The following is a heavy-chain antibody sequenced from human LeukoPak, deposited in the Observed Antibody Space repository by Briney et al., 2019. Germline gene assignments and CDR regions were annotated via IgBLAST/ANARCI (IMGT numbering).Heavy chain of an antibody. Sequence: ASVKVSCKASGYTFTGYYMHWVRQAPGQGLEWMGWINPNSGGTNYAQKFQGRVTVTRDTSISTAYMELTRLRSDDTAVYFCASYASGYNWLRVWGQGTLVTVSS. CDR2: INPNSGGT. D-gene: IGHD1-1*01. V-gene: IGHV1-2*02. CDR3: ASYASGYNWLRV. CDR1: GYTFTGYY. J-gene: IGHJ4*02.